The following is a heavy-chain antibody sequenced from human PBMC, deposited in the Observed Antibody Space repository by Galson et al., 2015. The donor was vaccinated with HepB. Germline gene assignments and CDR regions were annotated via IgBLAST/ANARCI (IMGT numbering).Heavy chain of an antibody. CDR2: ISDYNTNT. J-gene: IGHJ4*02. D-gene: IGHD3-3*01. CDR1: GYTFSTYG. CDR3: ARVRGITIFGVVTPTAFDY. V-gene: IGHV1-18*04. Sequence: SVKVSCKASGYTFSTYGITWVRQAPGQGLEWMGWISDYNTNTKYAQKLQGRVTMTTHTSTSTAYMELRSLRSDDTAVYYCARVRGITIFGVVTPTAFDYWGQGTLVTVSS.